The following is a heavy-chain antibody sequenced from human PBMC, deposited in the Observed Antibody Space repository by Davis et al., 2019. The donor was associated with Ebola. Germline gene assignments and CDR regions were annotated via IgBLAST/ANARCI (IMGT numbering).Heavy chain of an antibody. Sequence: PSETLSLICAISGDSVSSAGWNWIRQSPSRGLEWLGRTYYKSKWYNDYAVSVKSRITINPDTSKNQFSLQLNSVTPEDTALYYCTRGWLRGGMDVWGEGTTVTV. CDR3: TRGWLRGGMDV. CDR2: TYYKSKWYN. V-gene: IGHV6-1*01. CDR1: GDSVSSAG. D-gene: IGHD5-18*01. J-gene: IGHJ6*02.